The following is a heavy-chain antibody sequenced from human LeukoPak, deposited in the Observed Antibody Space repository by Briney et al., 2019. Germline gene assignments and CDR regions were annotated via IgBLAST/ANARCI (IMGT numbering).Heavy chain of an antibody. J-gene: IGHJ6*03. D-gene: IGHD5-18*01. CDR1: GFIFSDYS. CDR3: ARDGYSYGPWYYYYMDV. Sequence: PGGSLRLSCAGSGFIFSDYSMNWVRQAPGKGLEWVSSISSSSSYIYYADSVKGRFTISRDNAKNSLYLQMNSLRAEDTAVYHCARDGYSYGPWYYYYMDVWGKGTTVTVSS. CDR2: ISSSSSYI. V-gene: IGHV3-21*01.